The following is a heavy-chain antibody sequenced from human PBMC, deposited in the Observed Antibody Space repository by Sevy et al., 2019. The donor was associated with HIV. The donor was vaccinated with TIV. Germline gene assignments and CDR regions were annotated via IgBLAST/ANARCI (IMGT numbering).Heavy chain of an antibody. Sequence: ASVKVSCKATGYTFAGYYIHWVRQAPGQGLEWMGWIHPDSGGTKYAQKFQGWVTMTRETSISTAYMELSRLTSDDTAVDFCSRWFYSDTPRGVDYWGQGTLVTVSS. V-gene: IGHV1-2*04. D-gene: IGHD3-22*01. CDR3: SRWFYSDTPRGVDY. CDR1: GYTFAGYY. CDR2: IHPDSGGT. J-gene: IGHJ4*02.